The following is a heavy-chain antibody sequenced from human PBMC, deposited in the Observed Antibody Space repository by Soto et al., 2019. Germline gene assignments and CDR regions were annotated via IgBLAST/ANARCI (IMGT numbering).Heavy chain of an antibody. CDR2: ISDSGTST. CDR1: GFSFSNYA. J-gene: IGHJ4*02. Sequence: GGSLRLSCVASGFSFSNYAMSWVRQAAGKGLEWVSSISDSGTSTYCADSVKGRFTISRDNSKNTLYLQMNTLRAEDAAVYYCSSAPNGDWIMYYDFWAQGSLVTVSS. D-gene: IGHD4-17*01. CDR3: SSAPNGDWIMYYDF. V-gene: IGHV3-23*01.